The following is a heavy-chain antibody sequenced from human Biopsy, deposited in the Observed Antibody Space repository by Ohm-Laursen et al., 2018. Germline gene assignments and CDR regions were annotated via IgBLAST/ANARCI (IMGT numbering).Heavy chain of an antibody. D-gene: IGHD2-15*01. V-gene: IGHV1-2*02. CDR2: INPHSGTT. CDR3: AKGQDLRGGAEYFQH. J-gene: IGHJ1*01. CDR1: GYTFTGQY. Sequence: ASVKVSCKPSGYTFTGQYLHWVRQVPGQGLEWMGWINPHSGTTKFAQDFQGRVTMTRDTSITTAYMGLRRLRSDDTAVYYCAKGQDLRGGAEYFQHWGQGALVTVSS.